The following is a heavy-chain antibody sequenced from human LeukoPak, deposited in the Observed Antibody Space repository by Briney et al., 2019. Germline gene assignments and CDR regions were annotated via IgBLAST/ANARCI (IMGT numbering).Heavy chain of an antibody. CDR1: GYTFTGYY. Sequence: ASVKVSCKASGYTFTGYYMHWVQQAPGQGLEWMGWINPNSGGTNYAQKFQGRVTMTRDTSISTAYMELSRLRSDDTAVYYCARDPTVTTYYYYGMDVWGQGTTVTVSS. V-gene: IGHV1-2*02. J-gene: IGHJ6*02. CDR3: ARDPTVTTYYYYGMDV. CDR2: INPNSGGT. D-gene: IGHD4-11*01.